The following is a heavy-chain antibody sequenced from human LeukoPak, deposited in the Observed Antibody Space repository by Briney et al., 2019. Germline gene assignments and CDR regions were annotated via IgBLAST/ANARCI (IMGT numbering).Heavy chain of an antibody. V-gene: IGHV4-4*07. D-gene: IGHD2-15*01. CDR1: GGSISSYY. J-gene: IGHJ4*02. CDR3: ARTSPRAATFDY. Sequence: SETLTLTCAVSGGSISSYYWSWIRQPAGKGLEWIGRIYTSGTTNCNPSLKSRVTMSVDTSKNQFSLNLNSVTAADTAVYYCARTSPRAATFDYWGQGTLVTVSS. CDR2: IYTSGTT.